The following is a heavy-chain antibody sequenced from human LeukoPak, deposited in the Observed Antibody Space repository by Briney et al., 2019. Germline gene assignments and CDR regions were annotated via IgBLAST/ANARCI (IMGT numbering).Heavy chain of an antibody. D-gene: IGHD6-19*01. J-gene: IGHJ4*02. Sequence: GGSLRLSCAASGFTFSSYDMNWVRQAPGKGLEWVSSISSSSNYIHYADSVKGRFAISRDNAKNSLYLQMNSLRAEDTAVYFCARGTLGAWGWWGQGTLVTVSS. CDR3: ARGTLGAWGW. CDR1: GFTFSSYD. V-gene: IGHV3-21*01. CDR2: ISSSSNYI.